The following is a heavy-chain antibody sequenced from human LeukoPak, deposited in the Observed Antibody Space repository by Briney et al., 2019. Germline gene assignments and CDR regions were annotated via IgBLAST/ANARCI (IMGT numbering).Heavy chain of an antibody. CDR3: ARGLNYYDSSGRPHWYFDL. CDR1: GGSISSYY. V-gene: IGHV4-59*08. J-gene: IGHJ2*01. Sequence: SETLSLTCTVSGGSISSYYWSWIRQPPGKGLEWVGHIGSTNYNPSLKSRVTISVDTSKSQFSLKLSSVTAADTAVYYCARGLNYYDSSGRPHWYFDLWGRGTLVTVSS. CDR2: IGST. D-gene: IGHD3-22*01.